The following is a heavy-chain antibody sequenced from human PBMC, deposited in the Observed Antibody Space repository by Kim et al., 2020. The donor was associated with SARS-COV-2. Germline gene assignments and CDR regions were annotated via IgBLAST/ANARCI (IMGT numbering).Heavy chain of an antibody. CDR3: ARDLVGGINSSPYYYYYGMDV. D-gene: IGHD6-13*01. CDR2: IYSGGST. V-gene: IGHV3-53*01. J-gene: IGHJ6*02. CDR1: GFTVSSNY. Sequence: GGSLRLSCAASGFTVSSNYMSWVRQAPGKGLEWVSVIYSGGSTYYADSVKGRFTISRDNSKNTLYLQMNSLRAEDTAVYYCARDLVGGINSSPYYYYYGMDVWGQGTTVTVSS.